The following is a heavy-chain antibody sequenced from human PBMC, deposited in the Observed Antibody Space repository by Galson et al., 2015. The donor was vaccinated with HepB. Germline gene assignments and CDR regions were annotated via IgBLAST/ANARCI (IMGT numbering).Heavy chain of an antibody. J-gene: IGHJ6*02. CDR1: GFTFSNYA. D-gene: IGHD6-13*01. CDR2: IIYDGSNQ. Sequence: SLRLSCAASGFTFSNYAIYWVRQTPGKGLEWVSLIIYDGSNQLYTDSVKGRFTVSRDNSKNTLYLQMTSLRPEDTAVYYCARARIAATVKRGMDVWGQGTTVTVSS. CDR3: ARARIAATVKRGMDV. V-gene: IGHV3-30*04.